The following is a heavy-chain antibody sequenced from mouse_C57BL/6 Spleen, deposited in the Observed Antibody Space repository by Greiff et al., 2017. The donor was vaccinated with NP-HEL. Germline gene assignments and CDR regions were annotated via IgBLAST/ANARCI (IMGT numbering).Heavy chain of an antibody. V-gene: IGHV1-19*01. CDR2: INPYNGGT. J-gene: IGHJ2*01. CDR3: AAYYGSSSYYFDY. CDR1: GYTFTDYY. D-gene: IGHD1-1*01. Sequence: VQLQQSGPVLVKPGASVKMSCKASGYTFTDYYMNWVKQSHGKSLEWIGVINPYNGGTSYNQKFKGKATLTVDKSSSTAYMQLSSLTSEDSAVYYCAAYYGSSSYYFDYWGQGTTLTVSS.